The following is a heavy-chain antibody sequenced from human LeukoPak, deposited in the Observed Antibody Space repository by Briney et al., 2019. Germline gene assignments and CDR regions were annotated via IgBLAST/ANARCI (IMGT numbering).Heavy chain of an antibody. V-gene: IGHV3-33*08. CDR3: ARDLGSGTKYFDS. CDR2: IWYDGSNK. D-gene: IGHD1-1*01. CDR1: GFAFSSHW. J-gene: IGHJ4*02. Sequence: GGSLTLSCAASGFAFSSHWMHWVRQAPGKGLEWVAVIWYDGSNKNYANSVKGRFTISRDNSKNMLYLQMNSLRAEDTAVYYCARDLGSGTKYFDSWGQETLVTVSS.